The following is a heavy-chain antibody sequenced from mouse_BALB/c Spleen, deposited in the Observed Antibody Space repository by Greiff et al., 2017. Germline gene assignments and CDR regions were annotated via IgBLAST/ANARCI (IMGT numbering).Heavy chain of an antibody. Sequence: VQLQQSAAELARPGASVKMSCKASGYTFTSYTMHWVKQRPGQGLEWIGYINPSSGYTEYNQKFKDKTTLTADKSSSTAYMQLSSLTSEDSAVYYCAIRLPWYFDVWGAGTTVTVSS. V-gene: IGHV1-4*02. J-gene: IGHJ1*01. CDR3: AIRLPWYFDV. CDR1: GYTFTSYT. D-gene: IGHD1-2*01. CDR2: INPSSGYT.